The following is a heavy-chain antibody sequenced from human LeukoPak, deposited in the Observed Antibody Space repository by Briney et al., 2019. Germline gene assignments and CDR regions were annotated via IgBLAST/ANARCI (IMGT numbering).Heavy chain of an antibody. Sequence: PSETLSLTCTVSGGSISSYYWSWIRQPPGKGLEWIGYIYYSGSTNYNPSLKSRVTISVDTSKNQFSLKLSSVTAADTAGYYCARSSIGRAARGRYFDYWGQGTLVTVSS. D-gene: IGHD6-6*01. J-gene: IGHJ4*02. CDR3: ARSSIGRAARGRYFDY. CDR1: GGSISSYY. CDR2: IYYSGST. V-gene: IGHV4-59*01.